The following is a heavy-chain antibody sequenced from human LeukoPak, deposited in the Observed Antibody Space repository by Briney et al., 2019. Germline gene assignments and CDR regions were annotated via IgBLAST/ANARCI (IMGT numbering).Heavy chain of an antibody. Sequence: GGSLRLSCAASGFTFSYYSMNWVRQAPGKGLEWVSSISTSSSYIYYADSVKGRFAISRDNAKNSLYLQMNSLRAEDTAVYYCARTCCSSTSCYHAFDIWGQGTMVTVSS. CDR2: ISTSSSYI. D-gene: IGHD2-2*01. J-gene: IGHJ3*02. V-gene: IGHV3-21*01. CDR3: ARTCCSSTSCYHAFDI. CDR1: GFTFSYYS.